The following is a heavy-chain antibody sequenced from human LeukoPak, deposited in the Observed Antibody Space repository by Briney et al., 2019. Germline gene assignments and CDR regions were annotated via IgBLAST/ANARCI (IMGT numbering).Heavy chain of an antibody. D-gene: IGHD3-16*01. CDR2: FSAYNGNT. Sequence: ASVKVSCKASGYTFTSYGISWVRQAPGQGLEWMGWFSAYNGNTNYAQKLQGRVTMTTDTSTSTAYMELSSLTSEDTAVYYCARAREGEVVSFDYWGQGTLVTVSS. CDR3: ARAREGEVVSFDY. CDR1: GYTFTSYG. V-gene: IGHV1-18*01. J-gene: IGHJ4*02.